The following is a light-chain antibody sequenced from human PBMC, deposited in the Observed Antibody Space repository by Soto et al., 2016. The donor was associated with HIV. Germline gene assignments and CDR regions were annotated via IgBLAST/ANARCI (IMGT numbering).Light chain of an antibody. Sequence: DIQMTQSPSTLSVSVGDRVTITCRASQSVSTWLAWYQQRPGKAPKLLIYKASSLESGVPSRFSGSGSGTEFTLTISSLQPDDFATYYCHQYNTYPHTFGLGTKLEIK. CDR1: QSVSTW. CDR2: KAS. J-gene: IGKJ2*01. V-gene: IGKV1-5*03. CDR3: HQYNTYPHT.